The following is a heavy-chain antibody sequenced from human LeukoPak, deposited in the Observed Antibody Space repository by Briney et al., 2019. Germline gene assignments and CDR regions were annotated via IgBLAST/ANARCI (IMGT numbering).Heavy chain of an antibody. CDR2: INPNSGGT. Sequence: ASVKVSCKGSGYTFTGYYMHWVRQAPGKGLEWRGWINPNSGGTNYAQKFQGRVTMTRDTSISTAYMELSRLRSDDTAVYYCAREFKMATNLGGYWGQGTLVTVSS. V-gene: IGHV1-2*02. CDR3: AREFKMATNLGGY. D-gene: IGHD5-24*01. CDR1: GYTFTGYY. J-gene: IGHJ4*02.